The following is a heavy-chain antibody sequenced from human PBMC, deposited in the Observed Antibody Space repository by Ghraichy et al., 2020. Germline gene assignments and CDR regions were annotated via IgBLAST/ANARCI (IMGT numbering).Heavy chain of an antibody. V-gene: IGHV4-59*01. J-gene: IGHJ4*02. CDR2: IYYSGST. Sequence: ESLNISCTVSGGSISSYYWSWIRQPPGKGLEWIGYIYYSGSTNYNPSLKSRVTISVDTSKNQFSLKLSSVTAADTAVYYCARVRTGDYAFDYWGQGTLVTVSS. CDR3: ARVRTGDYAFDY. D-gene: IGHD4-17*01. CDR1: GGSISSYY.